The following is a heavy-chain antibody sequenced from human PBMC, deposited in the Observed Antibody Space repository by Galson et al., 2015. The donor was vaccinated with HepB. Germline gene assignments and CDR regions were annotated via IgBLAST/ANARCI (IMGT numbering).Heavy chain of an antibody. CDR2: ISYDGSNK. Sequence: SLRLSCAASGFTFSSYGMHWVRQAPGKGLEWVAVISYDGSNKYYADSVKGRFTISRDNSKNTLYLQMNSLRAEDTAVYYCAKDLSPSVVTPDYGYDYWGQGTLVTVSS. CDR3: AKDLSPSVVTPDYGYDY. CDR1: GFTFSSYG. J-gene: IGHJ4*02. V-gene: IGHV3-30*18. D-gene: IGHD4-23*01.